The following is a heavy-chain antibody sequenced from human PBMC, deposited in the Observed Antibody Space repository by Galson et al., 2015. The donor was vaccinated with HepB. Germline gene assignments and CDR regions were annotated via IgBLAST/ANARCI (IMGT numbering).Heavy chain of an antibody. D-gene: IGHD3-10*01. CDR1: GYSFTTYW. V-gene: IGHV5-10-1*01. CDR2: IDPSDSYT. Sequence: QSGAEVKKPGESLRISCKGSGYSFTTYWISWVRQMPGKGLEWMWRIDPSDSYTNYSPSFQGHVTISADKSISTAYLQWSSLKASDTAMYYCASRQYYYGSGTYYNAADYWGQGTLVTVPS. CDR3: ASRQYYYGSGTYYNAADY. J-gene: IGHJ4*02.